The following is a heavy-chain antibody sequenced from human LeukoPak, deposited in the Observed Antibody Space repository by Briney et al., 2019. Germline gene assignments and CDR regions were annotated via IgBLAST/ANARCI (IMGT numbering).Heavy chain of an antibody. D-gene: IGHD3-22*01. Sequence: SETLSLTCTVSGGSISSYYWSWIRQPPGKGLEWIGYIYYSGSTNYNPSLKSRVTISVDTSKNQFSLKLSSVTAADTAVYYCARRKYYDSSGSSPIDYWGQGTLVTVSS. CDR3: ARRKYYDSSGSSPIDY. J-gene: IGHJ4*02. CDR2: IYYSGST. V-gene: IGHV4-59*01. CDR1: GGSISSYY.